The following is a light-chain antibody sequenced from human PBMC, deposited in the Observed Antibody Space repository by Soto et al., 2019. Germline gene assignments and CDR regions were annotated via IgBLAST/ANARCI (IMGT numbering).Light chain of an antibody. Sequence: DIQMTQSPSTLSASVGDRVTITCRPSESISTWLAWYQQKPGKAPKLLIYDASTLQTGVTSRFSGSGSGTKFTLTISSLQPDDFATYFCQHYNHYPFTFGQGTKLESK. CDR1: ESISTW. CDR3: QHYNHYPFT. J-gene: IGKJ2*01. CDR2: DAS. V-gene: IGKV1-5*01.